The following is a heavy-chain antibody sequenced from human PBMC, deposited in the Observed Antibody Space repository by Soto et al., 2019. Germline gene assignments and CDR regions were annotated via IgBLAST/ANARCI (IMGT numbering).Heavy chain of an antibody. V-gene: IGHV4-34*01. Sequence: SETLSLTCAVYGGSFSGHSRTWIRQSPGKGLEWIGDINHSGRVNYSPSLKSRVTISLDTSKNQFSLTLSAVTAADTAMYYCSTRAYDTNGYYRFDPWGQGTLVTVSS. CDR3: STRAYDTNGYYRFDP. CDR1: GGSFSGHS. J-gene: IGHJ5*01. CDR2: INHSGRV. D-gene: IGHD3-22*01.